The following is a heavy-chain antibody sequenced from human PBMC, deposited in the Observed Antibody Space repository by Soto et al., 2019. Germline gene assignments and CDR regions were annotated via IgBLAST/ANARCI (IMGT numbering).Heavy chain of an antibody. CDR2: IKSKTDGGTT. CDR3: TTAGGGSYGYYYYGMDV. CDR1: GFTFSNAW. J-gene: IGHJ6*02. Sequence: LRLSCAASGFTFSNAWMSWVRQAPGKGLEWVGRIKSKTDGGTTDYAAPVKGRFTISRDDSKNTLYLQMNSLKTEDTAVYYCTTAGGGSYGYYYYGMDVWGQGTTVTVSS. D-gene: IGHD1-26*01. V-gene: IGHV3-15*01.